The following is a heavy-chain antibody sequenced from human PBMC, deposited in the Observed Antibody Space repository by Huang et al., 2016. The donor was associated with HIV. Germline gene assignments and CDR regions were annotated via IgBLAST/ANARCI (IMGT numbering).Heavy chain of an antibody. D-gene: IGHD3-16*01. CDR1: YGSFSGHS. J-gene: IGHJ5*02. V-gene: IGHV4-34*01. CDR3: AREVMITFGGPFDP. Sequence: QVQLEQWGAGLLKPSETLSLTCAVYYGSFSGHSWNWIRQSPGKGLEWIGQINHGGTTDYNPSLKSRVNISVDTSKNQFSLKLNSGTAADTAVYYCAREVMITFGGPFDPWGHGNLVIVSS. CDR2: INHGGTT.